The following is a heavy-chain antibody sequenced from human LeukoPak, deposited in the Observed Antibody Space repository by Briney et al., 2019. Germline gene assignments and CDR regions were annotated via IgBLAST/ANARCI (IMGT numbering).Heavy chain of an antibody. D-gene: IGHD3-22*01. CDR2: IFHSGST. J-gene: IGHJ4*02. Sequence: SETLSLTCAVSGGSISSTYWWSWVRQPPGKGLEWIGEIFHSGSTNYNPSLKSRVTISVDKSKNQFSLKLSSVTAADTAVYYCARSGYYYDSLDYWGQGTLVTVSS. CDR3: ARSGYYYDSLDY. CDR1: GGSISSTYW. V-gene: IGHV4-4*02.